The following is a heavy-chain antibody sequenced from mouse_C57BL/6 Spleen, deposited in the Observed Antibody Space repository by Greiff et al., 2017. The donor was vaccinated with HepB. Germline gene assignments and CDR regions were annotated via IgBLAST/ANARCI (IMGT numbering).Heavy chain of an antibody. J-gene: IGHJ3*01. CDR2: IYPGDGDT. D-gene: IGHD2-2*01. Sequence: VQLQQSGPELVKPGASVKISCKASGYAFSSSWMNWVKQRPGKGLEWIGRIYPGDGDTNYNGKFKGKATLTADKSSSTAYMQLSSLTSEDSAVYFCARKTDYGYDGVFAYWGQGTLVTVSA. CDR1: GYAFSSSW. V-gene: IGHV1-82*01. CDR3: ARKTDYGYDGVFAY.